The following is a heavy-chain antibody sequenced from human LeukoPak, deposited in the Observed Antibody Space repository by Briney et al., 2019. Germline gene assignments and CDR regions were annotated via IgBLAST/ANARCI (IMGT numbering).Heavy chain of an antibody. V-gene: IGHV3-15*01. CDR3: TTDYHEGPLLLWFGELSLKTFSDP. CDR2: IKSKTDGGTT. Sequence: GGSLRLSCAASGFTFSNAWMSWVRQAPGKGLEWVGCIKSKTDGGTTDYAAPVKGRFTISRDDSKNTLYLQMSSLKTEDTAVYYCTTDYHEGPLLLWFGELSLKTFSDPWGQGTLVTVPS. D-gene: IGHD3-10*01. J-gene: IGHJ5*02. CDR1: GFTFSNAW.